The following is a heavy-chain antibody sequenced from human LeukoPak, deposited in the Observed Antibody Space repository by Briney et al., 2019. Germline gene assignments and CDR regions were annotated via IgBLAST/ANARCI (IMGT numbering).Heavy chain of an antibody. Sequence: SETLSLTCTVSGGYISGYYWSWIRQPPGKGLEWIGYIYYSGSTNYNPSLKSRVTISVDTSKNQFSLKLSSVTAADTAVYYCVRQQSGNWNDVGLDYWGQGTLVIVSS. V-gene: IGHV4-59*08. CDR1: GGYISGYY. CDR2: IYYSGST. J-gene: IGHJ4*02. D-gene: IGHD1-1*01. CDR3: VRQQSGNWNDVGLDY.